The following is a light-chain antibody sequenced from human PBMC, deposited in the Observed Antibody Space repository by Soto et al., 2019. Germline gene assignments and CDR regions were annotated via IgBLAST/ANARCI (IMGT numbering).Light chain of an antibody. CDR1: QSVGKY. V-gene: IGKV3-11*01. CDR2: DAS. J-gene: IGKJ5*01. CDR3: QQYHNWPRT. Sequence: EIVMTQSPATLSLSPGERATLSCRASQSVGKYLVWYQQKPGQAPRLLIYDASNRATGIPARFSGSGSGTDFTLTISSLEPEDVAVYYCQQYHNWPRTFGQGTRLEIK.